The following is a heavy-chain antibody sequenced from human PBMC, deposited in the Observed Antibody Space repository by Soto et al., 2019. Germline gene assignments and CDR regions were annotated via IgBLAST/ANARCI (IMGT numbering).Heavy chain of an antibody. CDR1: GGSINSVNYY. V-gene: IGHV4-31*03. J-gene: IGHJ4*02. CDR3: AGGGGDGVDY. CDR2: IYYSGST. D-gene: IGHD3-16*01. Sequence: QVQLQESGPGLVKPSQTLSLTCSVSGGSINSVNYYWSWIRQHPGKGLEWIGYIYYSGSTHYNPSLKSRFTIPVDRSENQFSRKRGSGTAADTAVYYCAGGGGDGVDYWGKGTLVTVSS.